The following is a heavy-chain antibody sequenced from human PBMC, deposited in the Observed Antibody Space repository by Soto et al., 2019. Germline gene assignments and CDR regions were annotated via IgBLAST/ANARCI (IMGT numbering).Heavy chain of an antibody. CDR3: ARYRARVVVPAAIRPYYYGMDV. CDR2: IIPIFGTA. J-gene: IGHJ6*02. Sequence: QVQLVQSGAEVKKPGSSVKVSCKASGGTFSSYAISWVRQAPGQGLEWMGGIIPIFGTANYAQKFQGRVKITADESTSTAYMELSSLRSEDTAVYYCARYRARVVVPAAIRPYYYGMDVWGQGTTVTVSS. D-gene: IGHD2-2*01. CDR1: GGTFSSYA. V-gene: IGHV1-69*01.